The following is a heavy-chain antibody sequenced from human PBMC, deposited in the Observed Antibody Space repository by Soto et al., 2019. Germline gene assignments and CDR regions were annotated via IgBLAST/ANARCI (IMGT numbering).Heavy chain of an antibody. Sequence: QVQLGQSGAEVRKPGASVTVSCRSSGDSFNDYYIHWVRQAPGQGFAWMGWINPNGGVTKYAQKFQGWVSMTRDTSIRTVYMQLSRLRSDDTAVYYCARESGGATATLYYYYFYVDVWGTGTTVTVSS. V-gene: IGHV1-2*04. J-gene: IGHJ6*03. CDR2: INPNGGVT. D-gene: IGHD1-26*01. CDR3: ARESGGATATLYYYYFYVDV. CDR1: GDSFNDYY.